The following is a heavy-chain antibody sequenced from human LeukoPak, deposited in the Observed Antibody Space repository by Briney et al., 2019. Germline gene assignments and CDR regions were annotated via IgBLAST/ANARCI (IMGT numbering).Heavy chain of an antibody. V-gene: IGHV3-13*01. CDR2: ISTAGET. Sequence: GGSLRLSCAASGFTFSSYDMHWVRQATGKGLEWVSGISTAGETNYPGSVKGRFTISSENAKNSVYLQMNSLRAGDTAVYCAREIAVAGTWYFDLWGRGTLVTVSS. CDR3: AREIAVAGTWYFDL. CDR1: GFTFSSYD. J-gene: IGHJ2*01. D-gene: IGHD6-19*01.